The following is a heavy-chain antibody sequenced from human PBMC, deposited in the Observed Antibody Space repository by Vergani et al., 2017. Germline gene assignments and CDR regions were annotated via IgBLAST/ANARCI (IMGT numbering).Heavy chain of an antibody. Sequence: QVQLVESGGGVVQPGRSLRLSCAASGFTFSSYGMHWVRQAPGKGLEWVAVLWYDGSNKYYADSVKGRFTISRDNSKNTLYLQMNSLRAEDTAVYYCARDRPNYYGSGSYDAFDIWGQGTMVTVSS. CDR3: ARDRPNYYGSGSYDAFDI. J-gene: IGHJ3*02. CDR1: GFTFSSYG. CDR2: LWYDGSNK. D-gene: IGHD3-10*01. V-gene: IGHV3-33*01.